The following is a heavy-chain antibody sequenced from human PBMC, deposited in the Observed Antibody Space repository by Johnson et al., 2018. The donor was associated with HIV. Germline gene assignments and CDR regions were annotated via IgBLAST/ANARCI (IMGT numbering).Heavy chain of an antibody. V-gene: IGHV3-11*04. D-gene: IGHD2-2*01. Sequence: QVQLVESGGGLVKPGGSLRLSCAASEFTFSDYYMSWIRQALGKGLEWVSYISSSGSTIYYADSVKGRFTISRDNAKKSLYLQMNSLIAEDTAVYYCVTLSSTSREDAFDIWGQGTMVTVSS. CDR3: VTLSSTSREDAFDI. J-gene: IGHJ3*02. CDR1: EFTFSDYY. CDR2: ISSSGSTI.